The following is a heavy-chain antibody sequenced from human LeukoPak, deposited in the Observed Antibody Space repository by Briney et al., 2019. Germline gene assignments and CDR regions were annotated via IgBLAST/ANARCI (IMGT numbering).Heavy chain of an antibody. CDR1: GFTFDDYA. Sequence: GRSLRLSCAASGFTFDDYAMHWVRQAPGKGLEWVSGISWNSGSIGYADSVKGRFTISRDNAKNSLYLQMNSLRAEDTALYYCAEGSGSYYSPFDYWGQGTLVTVSS. CDR2: ISWNSGSI. D-gene: IGHD1-26*01. J-gene: IGHJ4*02. V-gene: IGHV3-9*01. CDR3: AEGSGSYYSPFDY.